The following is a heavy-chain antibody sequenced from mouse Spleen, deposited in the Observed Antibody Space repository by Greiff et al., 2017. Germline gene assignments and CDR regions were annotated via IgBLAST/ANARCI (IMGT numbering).Heavy chain of an antibody. V-gene: IGHV10-3*01. J-gene: IGHJ2*01. CDR1: GFTFNTYA. CDR2: IRSKSTNYAT. Sequence: EVQRVESGGGLVQPKGSLKLSCAASGFTFNTYAMHWVRQAPGKGLEWVARIRSKSTNYATYYADSVKDRFTISRDDSQSMLYLQMNNLKTEDTAMYYCVREDITTATFDYWGQGTTLTVSS. CDR3: VREDITTATFDY. D-gene: IGHD1-2*01.